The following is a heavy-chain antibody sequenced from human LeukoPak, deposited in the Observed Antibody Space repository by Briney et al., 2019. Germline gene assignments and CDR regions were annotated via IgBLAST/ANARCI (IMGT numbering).Heavy chain of an antibody. CDR3: ARPTHRLTVTTAIDY. Sequence: APVKVSCKPSGYTFTGFYIHWVRQAPGQGLQWMGWINPKNGATKYSQNFRGRVTMTRDTSIDTAHMELSSLTSDDTAIYYCARPTHRLTVTTAIDYWGQGTLVTVSS. D-gene: IGHD4-17*01. J-gene: IGHJ4*02. V-gene: IGHV1-2*02. CDR1: GYTFTGFY. CDR2: INPKNGAT.